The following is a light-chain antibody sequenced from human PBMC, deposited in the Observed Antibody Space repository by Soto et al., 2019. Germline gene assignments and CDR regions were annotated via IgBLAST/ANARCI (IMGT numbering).Light chain of an antibody. CDR1: QSVSSN. CDR2: SAF. Sequence: IVMTQSPATLSVSPGERVTLSCRASQSVSSNLAWYQQKPGQAPRLLIYSAFTRATGIPARFSGSGSGTEFTLAITSLQSEDFAVYFCQQYVIWPPTFTFGQGTKLEIK. J-gene: IGKJ2*01. CDR3: QQYVIWPPTFT. V-gene: IGKV3-15*01.